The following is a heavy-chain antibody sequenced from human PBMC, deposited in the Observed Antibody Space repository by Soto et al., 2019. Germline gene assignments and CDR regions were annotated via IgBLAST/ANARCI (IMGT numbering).Heavy chain of an antibody. CDR2: IIPIFGTA. CDR3: AREGLTGTTVFYYYYYGMDV. CDR1: GGTFSSYA. Sequence: GASVKVSCKASGGTFSSYAISWVRQAPGQGLEWMGGIIPIFGTANYAQKFQGRVTITADKSTSTAYMELSSLRSEDTAVYYCAREGLTGTTVFYYYYYGMDVWGQGTTVTVSS. V-gene: IGHV1-69*06. D-gene: IGHD1-7*01. J-gene: IGHJ6*02.